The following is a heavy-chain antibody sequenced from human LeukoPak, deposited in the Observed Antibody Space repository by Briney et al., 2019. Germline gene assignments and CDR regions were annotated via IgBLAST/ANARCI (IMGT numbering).Heavy chain of an antibody. Sequence: GGSLRLSCAASGFTFSDYYMSWIRQAPGKGLEWVSYISSSGSTIYYADSVKGRFTISRDNAKNSLYLQMNSLRAEDTAVYYCYVSVVVMRFRFDPWGQGTLVTVSS. CDR2: ISSSGSTI. V-gene: IGHV3-11*04. CDR3: YVSVVVMRFRFDP. J-gene: IGHJ5*02. CDR1: GFTFSDYY. D-gene: IGHD3-22*01.